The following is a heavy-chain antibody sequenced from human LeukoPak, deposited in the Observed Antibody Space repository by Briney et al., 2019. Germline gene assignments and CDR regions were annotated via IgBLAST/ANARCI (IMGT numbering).Heavy chain of an antibody. V-gene: IGHV3-74*01. CDR1: GFTFSTYW. D-gene: IGHD3-22*01. CDR2: INSDGSST. J-gene: IGHJ4*02. Sequence: GGSLRLSCAASGFTFSTYWMHWVRQAPGKGLVWVSRINSDGSSTSYADSVKGRFTISRDTAKNTLYLQMNSLRAEDTAVYYCARNYDSSGYYLNWGQGTLVTVSS. CDR3: ARNYDSSGYYLN.